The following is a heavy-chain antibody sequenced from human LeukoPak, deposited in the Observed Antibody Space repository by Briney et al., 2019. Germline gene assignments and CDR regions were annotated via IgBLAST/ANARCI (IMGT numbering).Heavy chain of an antibody. CDR1: GGSISSYY. J-gene: IGHJ4*02. CDR2: IYYSGST. D-gene: IGHD3-10*01. V-gene: IGHV4-59*01. CDR3: TRGGSNFDY. Sequence: SETLSLTCTVSGGSISSYYWSWVRQPPEKGLEWIGYIYYSGSTNYNPSLKSRVTISVDTSKNQFSLQLTSVTAANTAVYVCTRGGSNFDYWGRGTLVTVSS.